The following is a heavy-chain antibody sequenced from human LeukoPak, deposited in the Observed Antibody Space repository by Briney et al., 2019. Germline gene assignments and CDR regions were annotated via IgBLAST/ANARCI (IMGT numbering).Heavy chain of an antibody. D-gene: IGHD3-10*01. CDR3: ARKGRVRGVQPFDP. CDR2: MNPNSGNT. Sequence: ASVKVSCKASGYTFTSYDINWVRQATGQGLEWMGWMNPNSGNTGYAQKFQGRVTMTRNTSISTAYMELSSLRSEDTAVYYCARKGRVRGVQPFDPWGQGTLVTVSS. V-gene: IGHV1-8*01. J-gene: IGHJ5*02. CDR1: GYTFTSYD.